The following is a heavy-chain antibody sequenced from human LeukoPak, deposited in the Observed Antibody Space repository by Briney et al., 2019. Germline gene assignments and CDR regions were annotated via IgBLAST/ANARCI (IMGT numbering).Heavy chain of an antibody. D-gene: IGHD6-6*01. J-gene: IGHJ4*02. CDR2: IYSGGST. V-gene: IGHV3-66*01. CDR3: ARVAARGSY. Sequence: GGSLRLSCAASGFTFSSYGMHWVRQAPGKGLEWVSVIYSGGSTYYADSVKGRFTISRDNSKNTLYLQMNSLRAEDTAVYYCARVAARGSYWGQGTLVTVSS. CDR1: GFTFSSYG.